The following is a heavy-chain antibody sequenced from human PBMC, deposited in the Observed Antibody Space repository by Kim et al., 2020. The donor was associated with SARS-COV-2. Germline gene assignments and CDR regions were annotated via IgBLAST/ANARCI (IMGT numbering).Heavy chain of an antibody. J-gene: IGHJ4*02. CDR1: GFTFSSYA. D-gene: IGHD4-17*01. CDR2: ISYDGSNK. V-gene: IGHV3-30*04. Sequence: GGSLRLFCAASGFTFSSYAMHWVRQAPGKGLEWVAVISYDGSNKYYADSVKGRFTISRDNSKNTLYLQMNSLRAEDTAVYYCARAPTYGDGGYFDYWGQGTLVTVSS. CDR3: ARAPTYGDGGYFDY.